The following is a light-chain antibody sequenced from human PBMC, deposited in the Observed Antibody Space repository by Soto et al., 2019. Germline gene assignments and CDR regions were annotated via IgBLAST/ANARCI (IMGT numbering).Light chain of an antibody. J-gene: IGKJ2*01. V-gene: IGKV3-20*01. Sequence: EVVLTQSPGTLSLSPGERATLSCRASQTVTNNYLSWYQQKPGQAPRLLIYGASSRATGIPDRFSGSGSGTDFTLIISSLEPEDFALYFCQQYGGSPLYTFGQGTKLEIK. CDR1: QTVTNNY. CDR3: QQYGGSPLYT. CDR2: GAS.